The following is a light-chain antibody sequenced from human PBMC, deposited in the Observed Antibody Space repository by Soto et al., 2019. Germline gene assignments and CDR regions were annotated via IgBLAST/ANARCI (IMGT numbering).Light chain of an antibody. CDR1: QSVGKNF. Sequence: EIVLTQSPGTLSLSPGERATLSCRASQSVGKNFVAWYQQKPGQAPRFLISGASSRATGIPDRFSGSGSGTDFTLTISRLEPEDFAVYYCQQYASSPRRFGQGTKVEI. J-gene: IGKJ1*01. CDR2: GAS. CDR3: QQYASSPRR. V-gene: IGKV3-20*01.